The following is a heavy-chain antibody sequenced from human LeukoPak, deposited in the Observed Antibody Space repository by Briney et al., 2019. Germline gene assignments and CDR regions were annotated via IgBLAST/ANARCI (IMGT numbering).Heavy chain of an antibody. D-gene: IGHD2-2*03. CDR2: INHSGST. J-gene: IGHJ5*02. CDR1: GGSFSGYY. V-gene: IGHV4-34*01. Sequence: PSETLSLTCAVYGGSFSGYYWSWIRQPPGKGLEWIGEINHSGSTNYNPSLKSRVTISVDTSKNQFSLKLSSVTAADTAVYYCARDLAGDGYWFDPWGQGTLVTVSS. CDR3: ARDLAGDGYWFDP.